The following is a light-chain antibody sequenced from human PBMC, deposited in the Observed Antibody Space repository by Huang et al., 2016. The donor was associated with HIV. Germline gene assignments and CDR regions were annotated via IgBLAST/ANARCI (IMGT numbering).Light chain of an antibody. V-gene: IGKV2-28*01. CDR2: LGS. Sequence: DIILTQSPLSLPVTPGEPASISCRSSQSLLHSYGYNFLQWYVQKPGQSPQLLISLGSDRASGVPYRFTGSGSGTDFTLEISNVEAEDVGIYYCMQTLQTPYTFGPGTTVDF. J-gene: IGKJ3*01. CDR3: MQTLQTPYT. CDR1: QSLLHSYGYNF.